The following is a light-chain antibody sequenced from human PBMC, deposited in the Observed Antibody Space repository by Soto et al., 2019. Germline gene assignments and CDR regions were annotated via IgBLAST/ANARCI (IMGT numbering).Light chain of an antibody. J-gene: IGLJ2*01. Sequence: QSALTQPASVSGSPGQSLTISCTGTSSDVGGYNYVSWYQQHPGKAPKLMIYDVSNRPSGVSNRFSGSKSGNTASLTISGRQAEDEADYYCSSYTSSSTRVVFGGGTKLTVL. CDR2: DVS. CDR3: SSYTSSSTRVV. CDR1: SSDVGGYNY. V-gene: IGLV2-14*01.